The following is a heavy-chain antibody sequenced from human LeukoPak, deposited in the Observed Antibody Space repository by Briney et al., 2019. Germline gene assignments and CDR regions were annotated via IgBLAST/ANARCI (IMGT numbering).Heavy chain of an antibody. CDR2: INPNSGGR. V-gene: IGHV1-2*02. CDR1: GYTFTGYY. CDR3: ARDRGDIVVVPAAMTTTYYYYYMDV. J-gene: IGHJ6*03. D-gene: IGHD2-2*01. Sequence: ASVKVSCKASGYTFTGYYMHWVRQAPAQGIEWMGWINPNSGGRNYAQKFQGRVTMTRDTSISAAYMELSRLRSDDTAVYYCARDRGDIVVVPAAMTTTYYYYYMDVWGKGTTVTVSS.